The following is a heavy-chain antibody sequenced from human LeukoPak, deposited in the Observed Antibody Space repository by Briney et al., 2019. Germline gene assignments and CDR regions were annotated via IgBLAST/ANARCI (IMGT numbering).Heavy chain of an antibody. CDR3: ARGEAAYCGGDCYPWDY. CDR1: GFTFSSYG. J-gene: IGHJ4*02. V-gene: IGHV3-33*01. Sequence: GGSLRLSCAASGFTFSSYGMHWVRQAPGKGLEWVAVIWYDGSNKYYADSVKGRFTISRDNSKNTLYLQMNSLRAEDTAVYYCARGEAAYCGGDCYPWDYWGQGTLVIVSS. D-gene: IGHD2-21*02. CDR2: IWYDGSNK.